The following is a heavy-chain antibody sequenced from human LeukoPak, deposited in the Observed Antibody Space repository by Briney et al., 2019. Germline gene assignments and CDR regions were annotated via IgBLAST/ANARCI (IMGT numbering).Heavy chain of an antibody. CDR1: GFTFSSYG. D-gene: IGHD6-13*01. J-gene: IGHJ6*02. V-gene: IGHV3-30*02. Sequence: GGSLRLSCAASGFTFSSYGMHWVRQAPGKGLEWVAFIRYDGSNKYYADSVKGRFTISRDNSKNTLYLQMNSLRAEDTAVYYCARWLRGIAEEDGMDVWGQGTTVTVSS. CDR3: ARWLRGIAEEDGMDV. CDR2: IRYDGSNK.